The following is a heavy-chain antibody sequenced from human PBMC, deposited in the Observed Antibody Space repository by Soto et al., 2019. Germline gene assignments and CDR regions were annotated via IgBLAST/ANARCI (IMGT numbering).Heavy chain of an antibody. CDR2: ISGSGGGT. D-gene: IGHD5-12*01. V-gene: IGHV3-23*01. CDR1: GFTFGNYA. J-gene: IGHJ6*02. Sequence: GGSLRLSCAASGFTFGNYAMTWVRQAPGKGLECVSRISGSGGGTYYADSVKGRFTISRDDAKNTLYLQMNSLRAEDTAVYYCAREGGGYSGYDSGGYYYYGMDVWGQGTTVTVSS. CDR3: AREGGGYSGYDSGGYYYYGMDV.